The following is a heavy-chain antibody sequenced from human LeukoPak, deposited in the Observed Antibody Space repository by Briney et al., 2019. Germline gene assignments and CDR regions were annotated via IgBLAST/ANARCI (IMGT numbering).Heavy chain of an antibody. CDR1: GYTLTELS. CDR3: ATVMTVTPYFDY. V-gene: IGHV1-24*01. D-gene: IGHD4-17*01. J-gene: IGHJ4*02. CDR2: FDHEDGET. Sequence: SSVNVSCKVSGYTLTELSMHWVRPAPGKGRAWMGGFDHEDGETIYAQKFQGRVTMTEHKSTDTAYMELSSLRSEDTAVYYCATVMTVTPYFDYWGQGALVTVSS.